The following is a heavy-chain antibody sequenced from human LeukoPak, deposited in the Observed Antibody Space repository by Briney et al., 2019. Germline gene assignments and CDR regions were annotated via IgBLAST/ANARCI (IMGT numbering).Heavy chain of an antibody. CDR2: IYPGDSDT. CDR1: GYSFTSYW. Sequence: PGESLKISCKGSGYSFTSYWIGWVCQMPGKGLEWMGIIYPGDSDTRYSPSFQGQVTISADKSINTAYLQWSSLKASDTAMYYCARGGSGSYYPNDAFDIWGQGTMVTVSS. J-gene: IGHJ3*02. V-gene: IGHV5-51*01. D-gene: IGHD3-10*01. CDR3: ARGGSGSYYPNDAFDI.